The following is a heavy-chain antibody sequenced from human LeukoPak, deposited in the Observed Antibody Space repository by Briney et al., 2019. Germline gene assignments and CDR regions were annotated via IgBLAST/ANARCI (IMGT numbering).Heavy chain of an antibody. J-gene: IGHJ4*02. V-gene: IGHV3-23*01. CDR3: AVVPRAMVTEEIDY. D-gene: IGHD5-18*01. Sequence: PGGSLRLSCAASGFTFSSYAMSWVRQAPGKGLEWVSAISGSGGSTYYADSVKGRLTISRDNSKNTLYLQMNSLRAEDTAVYYCAVVPRAMVTEEIDYWGQGTLVTVSS. CDR2: ISGSGGST. CDR1: GFTFSSYA.